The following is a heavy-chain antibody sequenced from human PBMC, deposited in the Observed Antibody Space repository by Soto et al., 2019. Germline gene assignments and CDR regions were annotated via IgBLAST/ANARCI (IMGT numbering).Heavy chain of an antibody. D-gene: IGHD3-22*01. CDR1: GFTFSSYA. V-gene: IGHV3-23*01. CDR2: ISGSGGST. CDR3: AKNPPFWEVVVIPFDY. J-gene: IGHJ4*02. Sequence: PGGSLRLSYAASGFTFSSYAMSWVRQAPGKGLEWVSAISGSGGSTYYADSVKGRFTISRDNSKNTLYLQMNSLRAEDTAVYYCAKNPPFWEVVVIPFDYWGQGTLVTVSS.